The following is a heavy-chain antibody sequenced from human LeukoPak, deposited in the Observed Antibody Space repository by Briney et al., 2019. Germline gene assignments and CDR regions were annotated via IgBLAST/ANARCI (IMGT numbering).Heavy chain of an antibody. V-gene: IGHV1-18*04. J-gene: IGHJ4*02. CDR1: GYTFTSYY. CDR3: ARGNYDFIWGRGSHFDY. CDR2: ISPYNGDT. Sequence: RASVKVSCKASGYTFTSYYMHWVRQAPGQGLEWMGWISPYNGDTNHAENLQDRVTMTTDTSTSTAYMELRSLRSDDTAVYYCARGNYDFIWGRGSHFDYWGQGTLVTVSS. D-gene: IGHD3-16*01.